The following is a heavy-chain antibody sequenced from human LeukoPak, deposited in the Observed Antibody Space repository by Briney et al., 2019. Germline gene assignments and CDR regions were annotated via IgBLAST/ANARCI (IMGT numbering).Heavy chain of an antibody. J-gene: IGHJ4*02. CDR3: ARGGWLALRFFDY. V-gene: IGHV1-69*06. D-gene: IGHD3-3*01. CDR1: GGTFSSYA. Sequence: ASVKVSCKASGGTFSSYAISWVRQAPGQGLEWMGGIIPIFGTANYAQKFQGRVTITADKSTSTAYMELSSLRSEDTAAYYCARGGWLALRFFDYWGQGTLVTVSS. CDR2: IIPIFGTA.